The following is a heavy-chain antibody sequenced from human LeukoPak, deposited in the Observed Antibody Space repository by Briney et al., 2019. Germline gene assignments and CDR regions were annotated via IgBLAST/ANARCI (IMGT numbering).Heavy chain of an antibody. CDR1: GASISGSPYY. CDR2: IYYSGST. J-gene: IGHJ6*02. V-gene: IGHV4-39*07. Sequence: PSETLSLTCAVSGASISGSPYYWGWIRQPPGRGLEWIGSIYYSGSTNYNPSLKSRVTISVDTSKNQFSLKLSSVTAADTAVYYCARNYYDSSGYYWGYYYYGMDVWGQGTTVTVSS. CDR3: ARNYYDSSGYYWGYYYYGMDV. D-gene: IGHD3-22*01.